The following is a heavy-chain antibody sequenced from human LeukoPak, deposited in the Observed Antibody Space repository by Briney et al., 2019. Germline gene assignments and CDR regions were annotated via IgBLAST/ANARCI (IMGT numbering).Heavy chain of an antibody. D-gene: IGHD2-2*01. Sequence: QPGRSLRLSCAASGFTFSSYAMHWVRQAPGKGLEWVAVISYDGSNKYYADSVKGRFTISRDNSKNTLYLQMNSLRAGDTAVYYCARDWKRVPAALVYYGMDVWGKGTTVTVSS. V-gene: IGHV3-30*04. J-gene: IGHJ6*04. CDR2: ISYDGSNK. CDR1: GFTFSSYA. CDR3: ARDWKRVPAALVYYGMDV.